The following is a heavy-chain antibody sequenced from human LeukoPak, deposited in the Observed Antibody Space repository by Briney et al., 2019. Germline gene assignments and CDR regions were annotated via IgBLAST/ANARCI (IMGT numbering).Heavy chain of an antibody. Sequence: PSETLSLTCAVYGGSFSGYYGSWIRQPPGKGLEWIGEINHSGSTNYNPSLKSRVTISVDTSKNQFSLKLSSVTAADTAVYYCASVRARAAAGTATDYWGQGTLVTVSS. CDR2: INHSGST. D-gene: IGHD6-13*01. CDR3: ASVRARAAAGTATDY. CDR1: GGSFSGYY. J-gene: IGHJ4*02. V-gene: IGHV4-34*01.